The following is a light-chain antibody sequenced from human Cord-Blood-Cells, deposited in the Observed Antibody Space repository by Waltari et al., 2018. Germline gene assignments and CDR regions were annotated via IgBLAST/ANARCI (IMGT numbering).Light chain of an antibody. V-gene: IGKV1-8*01. CDR2: ASS. Sequence: AIRMTQSPSSLSASTGDRVTITCRASQGISSYLAWYQQKPGKAPKLPIYASSTLQSGVPSRFSGSGSGTDFTLTISCLQSEDFATYYCQQYYSYPPITFGQGTRLEIK. CDR1: QGISSY. CDR3: QQYYSYPPIT. J-gene: IGKJ5*01.